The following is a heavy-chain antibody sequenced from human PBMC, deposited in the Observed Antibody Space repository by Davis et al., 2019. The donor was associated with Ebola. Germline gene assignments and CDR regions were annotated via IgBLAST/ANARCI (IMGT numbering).Heavy chain of an antibody. J-gene: IGHJ4*02. Sequence: GESLKISCAASGFTFSSYGMHWVRQAPGKGLEWVAVISSDGSNKYYVDSVKGRFTISRDNSKNALYLQMNSLRAEDTAVYYCATDRNWDFDYWGQGTLVTVSS. D-gene: IGHD7-27*01. CDR3: ATDRNWDFDY. V-gene: IGHV3-30*03. CDR1: GFTFSSYG. CDR2: ISSDGSNK.